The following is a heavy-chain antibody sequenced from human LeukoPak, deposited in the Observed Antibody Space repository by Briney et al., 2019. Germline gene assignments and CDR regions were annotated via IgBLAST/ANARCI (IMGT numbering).Heavy chain of an antibody. CDR2: IYYSGST. J-gene: IGHJ3*02. D-gene: IGHD2-2*01. CDR3: AREIPGELNAFDI. Sequence: SETLSLTCTFSGGSISSYYWSWIRQPPGKGLEWIGYIYYSGSTNYNPSLKSRVTISVDTSKNQFSLKLSSVTAADTAVYYCAREIPGELNAFDIWGQGTMVTVSS. V-gene: IGHV4-59*12. CDR1: GGSISSYY.